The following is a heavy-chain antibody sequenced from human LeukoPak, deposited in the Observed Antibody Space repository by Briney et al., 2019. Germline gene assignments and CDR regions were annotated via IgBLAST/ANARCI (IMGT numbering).Heavy chain of an antibody. CDR1: GYTFTSYD. Sequence: ASVKVSCKASGYTFTSYDINWVRQATGQGVEWMGWMNPNSGNTGYAQKFQGRVTITRNTSISTAYMELSSLRSEDTAVYYCARGKSSSTRRGVYYYYYMDVWGKGTTVTVSS. J-gene: IGHJ6*03. D-gene: IGHD6-6*01. CDR3: ARGKSSSTRRGVYYYYYMDV. CDR2: MNPNSGNT. V-gene: IGHV1-8*03.